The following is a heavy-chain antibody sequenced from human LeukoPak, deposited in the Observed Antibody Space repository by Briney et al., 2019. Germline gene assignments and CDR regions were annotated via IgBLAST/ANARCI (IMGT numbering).Heavy chain of an antibody. Sequence: SETLSLTCAVSGGSISSSNWWSWVRQPPGKGLEWIGEIYHSGSTNYNPSLKSRVTISVDKSKNQFSLKLSSVTAADTAVYYCARARYSSGWHYFDYWGQGTLVTVSS. D-gene: IGHD6-19*01. CDR2: IYHSGST. CDR1: GGSISSSNW. J-gene: IGHJ4*02. CDR3: ARARYSSGWHYFDY. V-gene: IGHV4-4*02.